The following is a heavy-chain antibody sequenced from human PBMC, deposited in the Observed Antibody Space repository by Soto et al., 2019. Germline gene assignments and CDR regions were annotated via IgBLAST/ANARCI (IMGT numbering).Heavy chain of an antibody. Sequence: QVQLVQSGAEVKKPGASVEVSCKASGYTFTSYGINWVRQAPGQGLEWMGWISAYNGNTNYAPKLQGRVTMTTDTSTTTAYMERRSLRSDDTAVYYCARVSTVWFGAYYYGMDVWGQGTTVTVSS. J-gene: IGHJ6*02. CDR3: ARVSTVWFGAYYYGMDV. CDR2: ISAYNGNT. D-gene: IGHD3-10*01. V-gene: IGHV1-18*01. CDR1: GYTFTSYG.